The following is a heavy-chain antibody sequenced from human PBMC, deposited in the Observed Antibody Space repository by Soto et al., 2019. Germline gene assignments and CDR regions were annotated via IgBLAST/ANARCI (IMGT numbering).Heavy chain of an antibody. CDR1: GYTCSDFA. V-gene: IGHV1-18*04. Sequence: QVLLVQSGSEVKKPGASMKVSWQTSGYTCSDFALTWVRQVPDKGLEWLGWISPYTGKTNYAQRVHDRVALTTDTSTRTAYLELRSLTYDDTAVYYCARLGWELLAGRRYFDSWGQATLVTVSS. J-gene: IGHJ4*02. CDR3: ARLGWELLAGRRYFDS. CDR2: ISPYTGKT. D-gene: IGHD1-26*01.